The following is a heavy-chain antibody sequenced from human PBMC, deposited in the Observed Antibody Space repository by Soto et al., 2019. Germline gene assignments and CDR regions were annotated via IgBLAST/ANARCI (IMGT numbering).Heavy chain of an antibody. Sequence: TLSLTCPVSGGSISSGGYYWSWIRQHPGKGLEWIGYIYYSGSTYYNPSLKSRVTISVDTSKNQFSLKLSSVTAADTAVYYCARAEVLLWFGELARFDPWGQGTMVTVSS. J-gene: IGHJ5*02. D-gene: IGHD3-10*01. CDR3: ARAEVLLWFGELARFDP. CDR1: GGSISSGGYY. V-gene: IGHV4-31*03. CDR2: IYYSGST.